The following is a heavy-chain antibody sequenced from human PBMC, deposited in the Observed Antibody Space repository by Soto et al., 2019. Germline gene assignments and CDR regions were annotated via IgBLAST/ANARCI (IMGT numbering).Heavy chain of an antibody. Sequence: QVQLQVSGPGLVKPSETLSLTCTVSGGSVSSGSYYWSWIRQPPGKGLEWNGYIYYSGSTNYNPSPMSPVTISLATSKFQLSLKLSSVTAADTAVYYCARRASSSCVYYFDYWGQGTLVTVSS. CDR3: ARRASSSCVYYFDY. CDR1: GGSVSSGSYY. J-gene: IGHJ4*02. D-gene: IGHD6-19*01. V-gene: IGHV4-61*01. CDR2: IYYSGST.